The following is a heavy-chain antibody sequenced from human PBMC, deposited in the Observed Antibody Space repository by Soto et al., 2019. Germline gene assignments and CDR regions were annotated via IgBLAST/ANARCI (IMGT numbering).Heavy chain of an antibody. CDR1: GFTFSSYW. CDR3: ARDVYDFWSGLFDY. CDR2: IKQDGSEK. D-gene: IGHD3-3*01. Sequence: GGSLRLSCAASGFTFSSYWMSWVRQAPGKGLEWVANIKQDGSEKYYVDSVKGRFTISRDNAKNSLYLQMNSLRAEDTAVYYCARDVYDFWSGLFDYWGQGTLVTVSS. V-gene: IGHV3-7*01. J-gene: IGHJ4*02.